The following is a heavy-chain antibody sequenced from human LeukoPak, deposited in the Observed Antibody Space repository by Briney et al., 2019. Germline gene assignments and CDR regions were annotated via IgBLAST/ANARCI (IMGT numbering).Heavy chain of an antibody. D-gene: IGHD2-21*01. V-gene: IGHV4-39*01. CDR1: GGSISSTNYY. J-gene: IGHJ4*02. CDR3: ARHSSYYDGGDSHNYFDY. CDR2: IYYSGSTYYNPSLSGST. Sequence: SETLSLTCAVSGGSISSTNYYWGWIRQPPGKGLEWIASIYYSGSTYYNPSLSGSTYYNPSLRSRVTISVDTSKNQFSLKLSSVTAADTAVYYCARHSSYYDGGDSHNYFDYWGQGTLVTVSS.